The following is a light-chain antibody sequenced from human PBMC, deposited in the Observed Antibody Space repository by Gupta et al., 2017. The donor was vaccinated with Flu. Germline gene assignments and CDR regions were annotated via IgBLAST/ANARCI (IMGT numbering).Light chain of an antibody. Sequence: DIQMTQSSSSLSASVGDRVTITCWARQSISSYLNWYQQKPGKAPKLLIYAASSLQSGVPSRFSGSGSGTDFTLTISSLQPEDFAMYYCQQSYSTPFTFGGGTKVEIK. V-gene: IGKV1-39*01. J-gene: IGKJ4*01. CDR1: QSISSY. CDR3: QQSYSTPFT. CDR2: AAS.